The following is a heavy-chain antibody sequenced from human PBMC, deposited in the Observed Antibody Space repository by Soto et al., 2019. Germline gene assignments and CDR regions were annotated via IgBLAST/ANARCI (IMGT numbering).Heavy chain of an antibody. D-gene: IGHD1-26*01. CDR3: ARDPRVAGATRSWGPFDI. V-gene: IGHV1-18*01. CDR2: LSAYNGNT. J-gene: IGHJ3*02. Sequence: ASVKVSCKASGYTCTSYGISWVRPAPVQGLEWMVWLSAYNGNTNYAQKLQGRVTMTTDTSTSTAYMQLRSLRSDDTAVYYCARDPRVAGATRSWGPFDIWGQGTMVTVSS. CDR1: GYTCTSYG.